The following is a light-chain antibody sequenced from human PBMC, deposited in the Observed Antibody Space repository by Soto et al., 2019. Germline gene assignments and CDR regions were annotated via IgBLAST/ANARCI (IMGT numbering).Light chain of an antibody. J-gene: IGLJ2*01. CDR1: DIGSKS. CDR2: EDS. Sequence: SYELTQPPSVSVAPGQTARITCGGNDIGSKSVHWYQQTPGQAPELVVYEDSDRPSGIPERFSGSNSGNTATLTISRVEAADEADLYCQVWFSSRAQVVVGGWTRLTVL. CDR3: QVWFSSRAQVV. V-gene: IGLV3-21*02.